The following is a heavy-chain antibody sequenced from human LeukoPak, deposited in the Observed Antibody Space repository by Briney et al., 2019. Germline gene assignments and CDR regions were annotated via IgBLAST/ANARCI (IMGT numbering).Heavy chain of an antibody. CDR3: ASSDPKGYCSSTSCYSNIGQIDY. CDR2: IYPGDSDT. J-gene: IGHJ4*02. V-gene: IGHV5-51*01. CDR1: GYSFTSYW. Sequence: GESLKISCKGSGYSFTSYWIGWVRQMPGKGLEWMGIIYPGDSDTRYSPSFQGQVTISADKSISTAYLQWSSLKASDTAMYYCASSDPKGYCSSTSCYSNIGQIDYWGQGTLVTVSS. D-gene: IGHD2-2*01.